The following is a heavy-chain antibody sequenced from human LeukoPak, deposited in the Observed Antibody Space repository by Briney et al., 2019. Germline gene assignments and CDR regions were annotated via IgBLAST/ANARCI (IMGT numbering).Heavy chain of an antibody. CDR2: INHSGST. D-gene: IGHD2-2*03. J-gene: IGHJ3*02. CDR3: ARGWMEIRAFDI. V-gene: IGHV4-34*01. Sequence: PSETLSLTCAVYGGSSSGYYWSWIRQPPGKGLEWIGEINHSGSTNYNPSLKSRVTISVDTSKNQFSLKLSSVTAADTAVYYCARGWMEIRAFDIWGQGTMVTVSS. CDR1: GGSSSGYY.